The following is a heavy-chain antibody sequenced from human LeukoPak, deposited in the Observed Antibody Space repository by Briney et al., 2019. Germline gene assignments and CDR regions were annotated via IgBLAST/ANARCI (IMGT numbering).Heavy chain of an antibody. Sequence: PGGSLRLSCAASGFTFSSYGMHWVRQAPGKGLEWVAFIRYDGSNKYYADSVKGRFTISRDNSKNTLYLQMNSLRAEDTAVYYCAKSAAIAHHYYYYMDVWGKGTTVTVSS. CDR2: IRYDGSNK. CDR3: AKSAAIAHHYYYYMDV. J-gene: IGHJ6*03. CDR1: GFTFSSYG. D-gene: IGHD2-2*02. V-gene: IGHV3-30*02.